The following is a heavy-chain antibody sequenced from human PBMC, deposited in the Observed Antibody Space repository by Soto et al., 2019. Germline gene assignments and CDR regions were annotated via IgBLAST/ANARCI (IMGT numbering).Heavy chain of an antibody. V-gene: IGHV3-74*01. CDR1: GFTFNNYW. D-gene: IGHD1-1*01. CDR2: ISGDATTA. J-gene: IGHJ4*02. CDR3: ARRDWNGGYCDF. Sequence: EVQLLESGGGLVQPGGSLRLSYAASGFTFNNYWMHWVRQVPGKGLVWVARISGDATTAHYADFARGRFTISRDNDKKMVFLQMDSLGVEDTAIYYCARRDWNGGYCDFWGQGILVTVSS.